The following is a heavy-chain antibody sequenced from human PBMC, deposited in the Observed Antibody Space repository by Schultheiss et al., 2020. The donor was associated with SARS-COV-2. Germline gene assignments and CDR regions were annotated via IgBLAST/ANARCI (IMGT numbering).Heavy chain of an antibody. CDR3: ARIPTTPGGEYDY. Sequence: SGPTLVKPTQTLTLTCTFSGFSLSTSGMCVSWIRQPPGKALEWLAHIFSDDEKSYSTSLRSRLTISKDTSKNQVVLTMTNMDPVDTATYYCARIPTTPGGEYDYWGQGTLVTVSS. CDR1: GFSLSTSGMC. CDR2: IFSDDEK. J-gene: IGHJ4*02. D-gene: IGHD3-16*01. V-gene: IGHV2-70*01.